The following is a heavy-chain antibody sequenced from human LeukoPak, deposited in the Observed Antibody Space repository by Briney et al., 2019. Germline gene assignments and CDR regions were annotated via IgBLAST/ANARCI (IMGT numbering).Heavy chain of an antibody. D-gene: IGHD3-16*01. CDR1: GFTFSSHG. CDR3: AKDDNYIRFLS. Sequence: TGGSLRLSCAASGFTFSSHGMNWVRQAPGKGLEWVSGIRGSGGNTYYADSVKGRFTISRDNSKNTLYLQMNSLRAEDTAVYYCAKDDNYIRFLSWGQGTLVTVSS. V-gene: IGHV3-23*01. J-gene: IGHJ5*02. CDR2: IRGSGGNT.